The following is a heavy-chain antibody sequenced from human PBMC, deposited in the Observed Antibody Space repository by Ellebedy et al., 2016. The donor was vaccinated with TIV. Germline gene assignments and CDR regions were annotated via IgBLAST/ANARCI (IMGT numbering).Heavy chain of an antibody. J-gene: IGHJ4*02. CDR2: TDPSGGST. Sequence: AASVNVSCKASGYTFSSNYMHWVRQAPGQGLEWMGITDPSGGSTNYAQKFQGRVTMTRDTSTSTVYMELSSLRSEDTAVYYCARRSSAYALDYWGQGTLVTVSS. D-gene: IGHD5-12*01. V-gene: IGHV1-46*01. CDR1: GYTFSSNY. CDR3: ARRSSAYALDY.